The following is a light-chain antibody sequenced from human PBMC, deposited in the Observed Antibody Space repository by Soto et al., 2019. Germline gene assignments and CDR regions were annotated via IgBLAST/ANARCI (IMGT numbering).Light chain of an antibody. CDR3: QKYNSAPLT. CDR1: QSISSW. CDR2: DAS. J-gene: IGKJ4*01. Sequence: DIQMTRSPSTLSASVGDRVTITCRASQSISSWLAWYQQKPGKAPKLLIYDASSLESGVPSRFSGSGSGTEFTLTISSLQPEDVAAYYCQKYNSAPLTFGGGTKVDIK. V-gene: IGKV1-5*01.